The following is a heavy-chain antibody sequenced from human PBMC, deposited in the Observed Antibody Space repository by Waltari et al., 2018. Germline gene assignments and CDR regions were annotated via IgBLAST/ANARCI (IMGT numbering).Heavy chain of an antibody. Sequence: QVQLQESGPGLANPPGTLSLTCVVSGAYISSHSWWSWVRQSPGKGLEWIGQIHHSGKTYSTPSLQSRVSISIDKSKNQFSLSLYFVSDADSAVYYCAADRGNGLYFDYWGQGTQFTVSS. V-gene: IGHV4-4*03. J-gene: IGHJ4*02. D-gene: IGHD2-15*01. CDR3: AADRGNGLYFDY. CDR2: IHHSGKT. CDR1: GAYISSHSW.